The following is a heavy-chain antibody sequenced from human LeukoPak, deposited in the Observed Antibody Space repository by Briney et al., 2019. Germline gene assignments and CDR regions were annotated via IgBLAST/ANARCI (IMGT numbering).Heavy chain of an antibody. CDR3: AKAPSYSSSSDY. CDR2: IRYDGSNK. Sequence: GGSLRLSCAAAGFTFSSYGMHWVREAPGKGLEWVAFIRYDGSNKYYADSVKGRFTISRDNSKNTLYLQMNNLRAEDTAVYYCAKAPSYSSSSDYWGQGTLVTVSS. J-gene: IGHJ4*02. D-gene: IGHD6-13*01. CDR1: GFTFSSYG. V-gene: IGHV3-30*02.